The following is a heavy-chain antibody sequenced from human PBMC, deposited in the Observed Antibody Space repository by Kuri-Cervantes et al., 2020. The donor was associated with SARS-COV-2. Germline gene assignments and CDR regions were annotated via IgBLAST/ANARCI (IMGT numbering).Heavy chain of an antibody. CDR1: GFTFSDYY. CDR2: ISSSGSTI. CDR3: AKDAGIAAAGTRYYYYYYMDV. D-gene: IGHD6-13*01. J-gene: IGHJ6*03. V-gene: IGHV3-11*04. Sequence: LSLTCAASGFTFSDYYMSWIRQAPGKGLECVSYISSSGSTIYYADSVKGRFTISRDNAKNSLYLQMNSLRAEDTAVYYCAKDAGIAAAGTRYYYYYYMDVWGKGTTVTVSS.